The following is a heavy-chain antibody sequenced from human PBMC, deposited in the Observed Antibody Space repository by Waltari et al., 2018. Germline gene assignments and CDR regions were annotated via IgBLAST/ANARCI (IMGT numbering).Heavy chain of an antibody. J-gene: IGHJ3*02. CDR1: GGSISSGGYY. Sequence: QVQLQESGPGLVKPSQTLSLTCTVSGGSISSGGYYWSWTRQHPGKGLEWIGYIYYSGSTYYNPSLKSRVTISVDTSKNQFSLKLSSVTAADTAVYYCAREVGIGGAFDIWGQGTMVTVSS. V-gene: IGHV4-31*03. CDR3: AREVGIGGAFDI. CDR2: IYYSGST. D-gene: IGHD1-26*01.